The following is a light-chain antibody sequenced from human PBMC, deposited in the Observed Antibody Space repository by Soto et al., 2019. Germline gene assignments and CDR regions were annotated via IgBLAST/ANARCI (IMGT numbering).Light chain of an antibody. V-gene: IGLV1-51*01. CDR1: KSNIGNNY. CDR2: DNN. CDR3: GAWDDSLSAV. J-gene: IGLJ2*01. Sequence: QSVLTQPPSVSAAPGQKVTISCSGSKSNIGNNYVSWYQQLPGTAPKLLIYDNNKRPSGIPDRFSGSKSGTSATLGITGLQTGDEADYYCGAWDDSLSAVFGGGTKVTVL.